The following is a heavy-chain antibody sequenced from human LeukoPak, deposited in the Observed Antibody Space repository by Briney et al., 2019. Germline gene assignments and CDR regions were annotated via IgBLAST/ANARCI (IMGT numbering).Heavy chain of an antibody. V-gene: IGHV4-61*02. Sequence: SETLSLTCTVSGGSISSGSYYWSWIRQPAGKGLEWIGRIYTSGSTNYNPSLKSRVTISVDTSKNPFSLKLSSVTAADTAVYYCAREIYGDYGAFDYWGQGTLVTVSS. D-gene: IGHD4-17*01. J-gene: IGHJ4*02. CDR2: IYTSGST. CDR1: GGSISSGSYY. CDR3: AREIYGDYGAFDY.